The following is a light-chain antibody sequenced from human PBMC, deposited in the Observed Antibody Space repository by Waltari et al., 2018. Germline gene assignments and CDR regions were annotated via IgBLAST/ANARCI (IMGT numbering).Light chain of an antibody. Sequence: SYELTQPPSVSVSPGQTASIACSGDKLEDKYASWYQQKPGQSPVLVIYQDNRRPSGILERFSGSTSGNTATLTISGTQAMDEADYYCQAWDRNTYVVFGGGTKLTVL. CDR2: QDN. CDR1: KLEDKY. CDR3: QAWDRNTYVV. V-gene: IGLV3-1*01. J-gene: IGLJ2*01.